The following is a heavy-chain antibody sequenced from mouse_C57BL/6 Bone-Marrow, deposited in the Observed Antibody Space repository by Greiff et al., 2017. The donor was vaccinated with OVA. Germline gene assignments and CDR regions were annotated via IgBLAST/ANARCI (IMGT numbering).Heavy chain of an antibody. V-gene: IGHV1-26*01. CDR2: LTPNNGGP. CDR1: GYTFTDYY. Sequence: EVQLQQSGPELVKPGASVKISCKASGYTFTDYYLNWVKQSHGKSLEWIGDLTPNNGGPSYNQKFKGKATLTVDKSSSTAYMELRSLTSEDSAVYYCARRTTVVATEGFDVWGTGTTVTVSS. CDR3: ARRTTVVATEGFDV. D-gene: IGHD1-1*01. J-gene: IGHJ1*03.